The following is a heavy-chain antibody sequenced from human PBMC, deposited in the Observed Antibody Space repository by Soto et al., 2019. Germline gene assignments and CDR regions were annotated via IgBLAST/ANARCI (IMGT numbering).Heavy chain of an antibody. CDR3: ARVFAAGKYSSWYYYYYGMDV. Sequence: GGSLRLSCAASGFTFISYGMHWVRQAPGKGLEWVAVIWYDGSNKYYADSVKGRFTISRDNSKNTLYLQMNSLRAEDTAAYYCARVFAAGKYSSWYYYYYGMDVWGQGTTVTVSS. D-gene: IGHD6-13*01. V-gene: IGHV3-33*01. J-gene: IGHJ6*02. CDR2: IWYDGSNK. CDR1: GFTFISYG.